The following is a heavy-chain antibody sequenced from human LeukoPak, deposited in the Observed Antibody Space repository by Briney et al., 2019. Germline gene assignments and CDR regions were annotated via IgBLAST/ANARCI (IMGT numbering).Heavy chain of an antibody. CDR2: INPNSGNT. Sequence: ASVTVSFKSSVYTFISSDINWVRQATGQGREWMGWINPNSGNTGCAQKFQGRITMTRNNSISTAYMELSSLRSEDTAIYYCTTYYYDSSGYRTPKYWGQGTLVTVSS. D-gene: IGHD3-22*01. CDR3: TTYYYDSSGYRTPKY. CDR1: VYTFISSD. J-gene: IGHJ4*02. V-gene: IGHV1-8*01.